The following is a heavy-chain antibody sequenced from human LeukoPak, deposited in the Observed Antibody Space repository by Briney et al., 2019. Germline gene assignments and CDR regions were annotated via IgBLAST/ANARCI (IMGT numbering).Heavy chain of an antibody. J-gene: IGHJ5*02. V-gene: IGHV3-7*01. CDR3: ARLGLEVGGPNWFDP. Sequence: GSLRLSCAAPGFSFSSNWMGRVRQAPGKGLEWVAHIKRDGSQKYYLDSVKGRFTISRDNAKNSLYLQMNSLRVEDTAVYYCARLGLEVGGPNWFDPWGQGTLVTVSS. CDR2: IKRDGSQK. CDR1: GFSFSSNW. D-gene: IGHD1-1*01.